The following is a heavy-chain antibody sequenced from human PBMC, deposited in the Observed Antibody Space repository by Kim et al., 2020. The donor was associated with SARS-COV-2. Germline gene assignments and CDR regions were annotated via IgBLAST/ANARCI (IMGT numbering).Heavy chain of an antibody. V-gene: IGHV4-39*07. Sequence: LKSRVTISVDTSKNQFSLKLSSVTAADTAVYYCAGDGRGYSGYPSNPFDYWGQGTLVTVSS. J-gene: IGHJ4*02. D-gene: IGHD5-12*01. CDR3: AGDGRGYSGYPSNPFDY.